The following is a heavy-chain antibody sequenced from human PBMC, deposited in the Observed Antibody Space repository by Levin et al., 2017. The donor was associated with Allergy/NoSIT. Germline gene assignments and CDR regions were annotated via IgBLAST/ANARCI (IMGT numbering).Heavy chain of an antibody. J-gene: IGHJ4*02. Sequence: ASVKVSCKPTGYTFISYPLSWVRQAPGQGLEWMGWITPYNGNTEYTQNFQGRVSMTTDTYTRTAYMELRGLTSDDTAVYYCARGRAMTSPTVPGHWGQGTLVTVSS. CDR2: ITPYNGNT. D-gene: IGHD2-2*01. CDR3: ARGRAMTSPTVPGH. CDR1: GYTFISYP. V-gene: IGHV1-18*01.